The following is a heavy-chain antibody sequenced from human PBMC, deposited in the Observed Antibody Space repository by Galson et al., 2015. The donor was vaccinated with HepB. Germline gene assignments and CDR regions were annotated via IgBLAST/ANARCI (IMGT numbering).Heavy chain of an antibody. Sequence: SVRLSCAASGFTFSSYSMNWVRQAPGKGLEWVSSISSSSYIYYADSVKGRFTISRDNAKNSLYLQMNSLRAEDTAVYYCARDLYGSGNGLSGDTYYYYGMDVWGQGTTVTVSS. CDR2: ISSSSYI. CDR3: ARDLYGSGNGLSGDTYYYYGMDV. V-gene: IGHV3-21*01. D-gene: IGHD3-10*01. CDR1: GFTFSSYS. J-gene: IGHJ6*02.